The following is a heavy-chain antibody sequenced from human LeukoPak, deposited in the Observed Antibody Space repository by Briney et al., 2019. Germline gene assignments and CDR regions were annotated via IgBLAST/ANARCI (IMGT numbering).Heavy chain of an antibody. D-gene: IGHD1-26*01. Sequence: ASVKVSCKASGYTFTSYGISWVRQAPGQGLEWMGWISAYNGNTNYAQKLQGRVTMTTDTSTSTAYMELRSLRSDDTAVYYCARGSGIVGATVGFDYWGQGTLVTVSS. CDR2: ISAYNGNT. V-gene: IGHV1-18*01. J-gene: IGHJ4*02. CDR3: ARGSGIVGATVGFDY. CDR1: GYTFTSYG.